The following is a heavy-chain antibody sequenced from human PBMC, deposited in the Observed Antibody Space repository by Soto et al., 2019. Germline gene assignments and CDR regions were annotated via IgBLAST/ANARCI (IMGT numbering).Heavy chain of an antibody. J-gene: IGHJ5*02. D-gene: IGHD3-22*01. CDR3: ASTPVEVKPMYNWFDP. CDR1: GGTFSSYA. Sequence: GASVKVSCKASGGTFSSYAISWVRQAPGQGLEWMGGIIPIFGTANYAQKFQGRVTITADKSTSTAYMELSSLRSEDTAVYYCASTPVEVKPMYNWFDPWGQGSLVTVSS. V-gene: IGHV1-69*06. CDR2: IIPIFGTA.